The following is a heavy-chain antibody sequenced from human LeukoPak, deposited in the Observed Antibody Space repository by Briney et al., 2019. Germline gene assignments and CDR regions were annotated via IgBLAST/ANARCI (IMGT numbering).Heavy chain of an antibody. Sequence: SETLSLTCTISGGYITNNYWSWIRQPPGKGLEWIGYIYYSGGTNYNPSLKSRVTISVDTSKNQFSLKLSSVTAADTAVYYCARVAGPGIAVAGTPYGEPFLDYWGQGTLVTVSS. CDR1: GGYITNNY. CDR2: IYYSGGT. D-gene: IGHD6-19*01. V-gene: IGHV4-59*08. J-gene: IGHJ4*02. CDR3: ARVAGPGIAVAGTPYGEPFLDY.